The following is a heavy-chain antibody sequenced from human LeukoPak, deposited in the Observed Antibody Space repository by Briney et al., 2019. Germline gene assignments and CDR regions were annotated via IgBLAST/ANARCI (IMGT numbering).Heavy chain of an antibody. CDR3: ARDASFIDYGDYVHIDY. Sequence: PGRSPRLSCAASGFTFSSYAMHWVRQAPGKGLEWVAVISYDGSNKYYADSVKGRFTISRDNSKNTLYLQMNSLRAEDTAVYYCARDASFIDYGDYVHIDYWGQGTLVTVSS. J-gene: IGHJ4*02. CDR1: GFTFSSYA. V-gene: IGHV3-30-3*01. D-gene: IGHD4-17*01. CDR2: ISYDGSNK.